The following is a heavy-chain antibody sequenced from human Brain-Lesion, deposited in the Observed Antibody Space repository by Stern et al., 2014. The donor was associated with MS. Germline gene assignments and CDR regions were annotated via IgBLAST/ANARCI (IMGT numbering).Heavy chain of an antibody. D-gene: IGHD1-1*01. CDR3: VAGAQLWL. CDR2: IKSRDDGGTA. Sequence: EDQLVESGGGLVKSGGSLRLSCAASGFTFSQAWMGWVRQVPGKGLEWVGHIKSRDDGGTANYAASVKDRFTVSRDNSANMLYLQMNSLTIEDTAVYYCVAGAQLWLWGQGTLVTVSS. J-gene: IGHJ4*02. CDR1: GFTFSQAW. V-gene: IGHV3-15*01.